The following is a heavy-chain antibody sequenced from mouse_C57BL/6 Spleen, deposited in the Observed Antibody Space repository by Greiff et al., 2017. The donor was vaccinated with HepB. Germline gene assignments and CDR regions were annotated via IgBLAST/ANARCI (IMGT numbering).Heavy chain of an antibody. D-gene: IGHD4-1*02. CDR1: GYTFTSYW. CDR3: TATGTLEDAMDY. CDR2: IYPGNSDT. J-gene: IGHJ4*01. Sequence: VQLQQSGTVLARPGASVKMSCKTSGYTFTSYWMHWVKQRPGQGLEWIGAIYPGNSDTSYNQKVKGKAKLTAVTSASTAYMELSSLTNEDSAVYYCTATGTLEDAMDYWGQGTSVTVSS. V-gene: IGHV1-5*01.